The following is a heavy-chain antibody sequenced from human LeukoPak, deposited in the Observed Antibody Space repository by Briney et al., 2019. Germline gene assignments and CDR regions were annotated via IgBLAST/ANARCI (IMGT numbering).Heavy chain of an antibody. D-gene: IGHD3-10*01. CDR1: GGTFSSYA. CDR3: ARVLWFGELLGAFDY. J-gene: IGHJ4*02. V-gene: IGHV1-69*05. Sequence: SVKVSCKASGGTFSSYAITWVRQAPGQGLEWMGGIIPIFGNAKYAQKVQGRVTMTRDTSTSTVYMELSSLRSEDTAVYYCARVLWFGELLGAFDYWGQGTLVTVSS. CDR2: IIPIFGNA.